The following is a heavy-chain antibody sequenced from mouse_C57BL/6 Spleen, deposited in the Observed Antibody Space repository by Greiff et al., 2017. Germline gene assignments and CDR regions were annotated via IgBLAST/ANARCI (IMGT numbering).Heavy chain of an antibody. CDR1: GFTFSDYG. CDR3: ARENLYYDYAMDY. V-gene: IGHV5-17*01. CDR2: ISSGSSTI. D-gene: IGHD2-4*01. J-gene: IGHJ4*01. Sequence: DVKLVASGGGLVKPGGSLKLSCAASGFTFSDYGMHWVRQAPEKGLEWVAYISSGSSTIYYADTVKGRFTISRDNAKNTLFLQMTSLRSEDTAMYYCARENLYYDYAMDYWGQGTSVTVSS.